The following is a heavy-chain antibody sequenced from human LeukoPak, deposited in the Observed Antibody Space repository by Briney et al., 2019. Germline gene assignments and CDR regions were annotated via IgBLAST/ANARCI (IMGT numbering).Heavy chain of an antibody. D-gene: IGHD3-10*01. J-gene: IGHJ6*03. CDR3: AKDCPMGFPYYMDV. Sequence: GGSLRLSCAASGFTFSSYGMNWVRQAPGKGLEWVAFIRYDGSNKFYRDSVKGRFTISRDNSKNTLYLQMNSLRAADTAVYYCAKDCPMGFPYYMDVWGKGTTVTVSS. CDR2: IRYDGSNK. CDR1: GFTFSSYG. V-gene: IGHV3-30*02.